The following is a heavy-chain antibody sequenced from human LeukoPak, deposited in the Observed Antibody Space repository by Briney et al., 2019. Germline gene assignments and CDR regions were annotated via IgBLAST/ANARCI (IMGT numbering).Heavy chain of an antibody. J-gene: IGHJ4*02. CDR2: INPNSGGT. V-gene: IGHV1-2*02. D-gene: IGHD3-22*01. CDR1: GYTFTGYY. Sequence: GASVKVSCKASGYTFTGYYMHWVRQAPGQGLEWMGWINPNSGGTNYAQKFQGRVTMTRDTSISTAYMELSRLRSDDTAVYYCARGRHFDANGYYAAFYFDHWGQGTLVTVSS. CDR3: ARGRHFDANGYYAAFYFDH.